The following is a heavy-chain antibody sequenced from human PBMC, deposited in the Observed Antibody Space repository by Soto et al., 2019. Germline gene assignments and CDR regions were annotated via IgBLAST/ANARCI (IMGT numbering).Heavy chain of an antibody. CDR3: AKDYGVVVAVTAFDY. Sequence: GGSLRLSCAASGFTFSSYGMHWVRQAPGKGLEWVAVISYDGSNKYYADSVKGRFTISRDNSKNTLYLQMNSLRAEDTAVYYCAKDYGVVVAVTAFDYWGQGTLVTAPQ. CDR2: ISYDGSNK. D-gene: IGHD2-15*01. CDR1: GFTFSSYG. J-gene: IGHJ4*02. V-gene: IGHV3-30*18.